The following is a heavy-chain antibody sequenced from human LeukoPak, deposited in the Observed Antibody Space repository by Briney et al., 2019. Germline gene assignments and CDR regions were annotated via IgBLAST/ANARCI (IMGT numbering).Heavy chain of an antibody. CDR1: GGSISSSSYY. CDR3: ARGLFDNDAFDI. V-gene: IGHV4-39*01. Sequence: SETLSLTCTVSGGSISSSSYYWGWIRQPPGKGLEWIGSIYYSGSTYYNPSLKSRVTISVDTSKNQFSLKLSSVTAADTAVYYCARGLFDNDAFDIWGQGTMVTVSS. J-gene: IGHJ3*02. D-gene: IGHD3-9*01. CDR2: IYYSGST.